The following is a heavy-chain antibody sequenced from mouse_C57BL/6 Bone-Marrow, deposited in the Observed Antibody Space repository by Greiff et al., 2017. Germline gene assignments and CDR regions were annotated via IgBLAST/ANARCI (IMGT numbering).Heavy chain of an antibody. J-gene: IGHJ2*01. CDR3: ARSGPLGRSFDY. CDR1: GYTFTSYW. CDR2: IYPTSGRT. Sequence: QVQLQQPGAELVKPGASVKMSCKASGYTFTSYWITWVKQRPGQGLEWIGVIYPTSGRTNYNEKFKSKAILTVDTSSNTAYMQLSSLTSEDSAVFCCARSGPLGRSFDYWGQGTTLTVSS. V-gene: IGHV1-55*01. D-gene: IGHD4-1*01.